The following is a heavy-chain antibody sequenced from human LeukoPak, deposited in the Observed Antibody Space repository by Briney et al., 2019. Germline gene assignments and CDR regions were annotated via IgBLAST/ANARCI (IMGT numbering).Heavy chain of an antibody. J-gene: IGHJ4*02. Sequence: SETLSLTCAVYGGSFSGYYWNWIRQPPGKGLEWIGEINHSGITNYNPSLKSRVTISVDTSKNQFSLRLSSVTAADTAVYYCARVSGYDWESFYDYWGQGTLVTVSS. D-gene: IGHD5-12*01. CDR3: ARVSGYDWESFYDY. CDR1: GGSFSGYY. CDR2: INHSGIT. V-gene: IGHV4-34*01.